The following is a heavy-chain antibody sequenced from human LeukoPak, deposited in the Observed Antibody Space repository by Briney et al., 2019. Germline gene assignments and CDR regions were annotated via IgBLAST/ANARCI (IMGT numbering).Heavy chain of an antibody. D-gene: IGHD6-19*01. Sequence: PGGSLRLSCAASGLTFDVYAVHWVRQAPGKGLEWVSGITWSNGEIAYADSVKGRFTISRDNAKMYLRMNSLRTEDTAVYYCAKSLRNGSGWASDYWGQGTLVTVSS. J-gene: IGHJ4*02. CDR1: GLTFDVYA. CDR2: ITWSNGEI. CDR3: AKSLRNGSGWASDY. V-gene: IGHV3-9*01.